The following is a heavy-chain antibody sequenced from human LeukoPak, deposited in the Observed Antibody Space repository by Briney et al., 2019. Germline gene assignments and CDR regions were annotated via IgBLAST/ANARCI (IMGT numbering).Heavy chain of an antibody. D-gene: IGHD6-6*01. CDR1: GCTFSSYA. CDR3: ARALIAARTHFDY. V-gene: IGHV1-69*13. J-gene: IGHJ4*02. CDR2: IIPIFGTA. Sequence: ASVKVSCKASGCTFSSYAISWVRQAPGQGLEWMGGIIPIFGTANYAQKFQGRVTITADESTSTAYMELSSLRSEDTAVYYCARALIAARTHFDYWGQGTLVTVSP.